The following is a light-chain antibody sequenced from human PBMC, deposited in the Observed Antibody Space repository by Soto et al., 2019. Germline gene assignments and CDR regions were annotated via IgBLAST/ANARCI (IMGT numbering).Light chain of an antibody. J-gene: IGKJ2*01. CDR3: QQYGSSPYT. CDR2: GAS. CDR1: QSVSGSY. V-gene: IGKV3-20*01. Sequence: EIVLTQSPGTLSLSPGERATLSCRASQSVSGSYLAWYQQKPGQAPRLLIYGASSRATGIPDRFSGSGSGTDFTLTISRLEREDFAVYYCQQYGSSPYTFGQGTKLEIK.